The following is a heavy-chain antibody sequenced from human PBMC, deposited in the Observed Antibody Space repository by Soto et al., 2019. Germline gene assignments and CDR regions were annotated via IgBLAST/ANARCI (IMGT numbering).Heavy chain of an antibody. J-gene: IGHJ3*01. V-gene: IGHV3-30*18. CDR2: MSYDGRNT. Sequence: QAQLVESGGGVVQPGRSLRLSCTTSGFNLRSYGMHWVRQAPGKGLSWVAVMSYDGRNTYSADSVKGRFTISRDDSKNTMYLQMNSLRAEDTALYYCAKDTGFGELFSDTFDPWGQGTMVTVSS. CDR1: GFNLRSYG. CDR3: AKDTGFGELFSDTFDP. D-gene: IGHD3-10*01.